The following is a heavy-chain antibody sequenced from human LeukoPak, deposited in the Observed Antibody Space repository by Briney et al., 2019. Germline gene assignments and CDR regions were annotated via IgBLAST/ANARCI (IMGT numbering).Heavy chain of an antibody. Sequence: SETLSLTCTVSGGSISSSSYYWGWIRQPPGKGLEWIVSIYYSGTTYYNPSLKSRVTISVDTSKNQFSLKLISVTAADTAVYYCARRGDSSGYSVGAFDVWGQGTMVTVST. V-gene: IGHV4-39*01. CDR1: GGSISSSSYY. D-gene: IGHD3-22*01. CDR2: IYYSGTT. CDR3: ARRGDSSGYSVGAFDV. J-gene: IGHJ3*01.